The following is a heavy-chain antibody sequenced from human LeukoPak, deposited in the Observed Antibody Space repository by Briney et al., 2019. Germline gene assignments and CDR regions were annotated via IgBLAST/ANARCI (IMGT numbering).Heavy chain of an antibody. D-gene: IGHD3-22*01. J-gene: IGHJ4*02. CDR2: INHSGST. CDR1: GGSFSGYY. Sequence: PAETLSLTCAVYGGSFSGYYWSWIRQPPGKGLECIGEINHSGSTNYNPSLKSRVTISVDTSKNQFSLKLSSVTAADTAVYYCARQSEGGYYDSSGYSSSKTLDYWGQGTLVTVSS. V-gene: IGHV4-34*01. CDR3: ARQSEGGYYDSSGYSSSKTLDY.